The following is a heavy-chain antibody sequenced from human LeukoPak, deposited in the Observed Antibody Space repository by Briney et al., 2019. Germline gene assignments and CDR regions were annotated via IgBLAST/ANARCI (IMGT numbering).Heavy chain of an antibody. J-gene: IGHJ5*02. CDR1: GYALGSGYA. CDR2: VNLTGST. V-gene: IGHV4-38-2*01. D-gene: IGHD3-10*01. Sequence: SEPLSITCAVSGYALGSGYAWVWVRQPPGTGLEWIQTVNLTGSTYDSPPLKGGVTISVDTIKKQFSLKLRSVTAADAAVYYCARYSIVGESSTWFDPWGQGTLVSISS. CDR3: ARYSIVGESSTWFDP.